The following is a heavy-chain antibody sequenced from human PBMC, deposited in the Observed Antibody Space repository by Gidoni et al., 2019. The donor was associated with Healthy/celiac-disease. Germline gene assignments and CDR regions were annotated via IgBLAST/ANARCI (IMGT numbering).Heavy chain of an antibody. CDR2: IYPGDSDT. D-gene: IGHD3-10*01. J-gene: IGHJ4*02. V-gene: IGHV5-51*01. Sequence: EVQLVQSGAEVKKPGASLQISCKGSGYSFTSYWIGWVRQMPGKGLEWMGIIYPGDSDTRYSPSFQGQVTISADKSISTAYLQWSSLKASDTAMYYCARHVTTMVRGVIITFPDYWGQGTLVTVSS. CDR1: GYSFTSYW. CDR3: ARHVTTMVRGVIITFPDY.